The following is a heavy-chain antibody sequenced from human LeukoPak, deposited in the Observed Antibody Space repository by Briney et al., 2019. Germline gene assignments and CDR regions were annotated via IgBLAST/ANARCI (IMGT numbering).Heavy chain of an antibody. V-gene: IGHV4-34*01. D-gene: IGHD5-18*01. CDR2: INHSGST. CDR3: ARGGNGYSYN. CDR1: GGSFSGYY. Sequence: SXTLSLTCAVYGGSFSGYYWSWIRQPPGKGLEWIGEINHSGSTNYNPSLKSRVTISVDTSKNQFSLKLSSVTAADTAVYYCARGGNGYSYNWGQGTLVTVSS. J-gene: IGHJ4*02.